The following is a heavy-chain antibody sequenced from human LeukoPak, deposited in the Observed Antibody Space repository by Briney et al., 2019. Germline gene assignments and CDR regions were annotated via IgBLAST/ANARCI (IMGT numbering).Heavy chain of an antibody. CDR1: GGSISSSYYY. V-gene: IGHV4-39*01. CDR2: IYYSGST. J-gene: IGHJ4*02. Sequence: SETLSLTCTVSGGSISSSYYYWGWIRQPPGKGLEWIGSIYYSGSTYYNPSLKSRVTISVDTSKNQFSLKLRSVTAADTAVYYCARGGSSWVIDYWGQGTLVTVSS. CDR3: ARGGSSWVIDY. D-gene: IGHD6-13*01.